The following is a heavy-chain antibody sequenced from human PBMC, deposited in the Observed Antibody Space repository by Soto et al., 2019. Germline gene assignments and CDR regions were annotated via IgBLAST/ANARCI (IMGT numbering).Heavy chain of an antibody. D-gene: IGHD4-17*01. Sequence: QVQLHESGPGLVKPSETLSLTCIVSGGSITNYYWTWFRQAPGKRPEWIGYIYYDGSTNYSPSLRSRVTMSVDTSKNQFSLHLSSVTAADTVVYYCARVENGGYGAYWGQGALVTVSS. V-gene: IGHV4-59*01. CDR2: IYYDGST. CDR3: ARVENGGYGAY. J-gene: IGHJ4*02. CDR1: GGSITNYY.